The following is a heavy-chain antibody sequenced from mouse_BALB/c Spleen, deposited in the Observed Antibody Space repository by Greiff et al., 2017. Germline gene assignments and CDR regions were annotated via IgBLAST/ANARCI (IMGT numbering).Heavy chain of an antibody. CDR1: GYTFTDYY. D-gene: IGHD2-1*01. Sequence: QVQLKQSGAELARPGASVKLSCKASGYTFTDYYINWVKQRTGQGLEWIGEIYPGSGNTYYNEKFKGKATLTADKSSSTAYMQLSSLTSEDSAVYFCARSKDGNYFDYWGQGTTLTVAS. J-gene: IGHJ2*01. CDR3: ARSKDGNYFDY. V-gene: IGHV1-77*01. CDR2: IYPGSGNT.